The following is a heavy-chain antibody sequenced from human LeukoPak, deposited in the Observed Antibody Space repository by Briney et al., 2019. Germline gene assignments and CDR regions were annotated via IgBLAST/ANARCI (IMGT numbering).Heavy chain of an antibody. CDR2: INPSGGST. V-gene: IGHV1-46*01. CDR1: GYTFTSYY. CDR3: ARGGGTGSSWNTFDY. J-gene: IGHJ4*02. Sequence: ASVKVSCKASGYTFTSYYMHWVRQAPGQGLEWMGIINPSGGSTSYAQKFQGRVTMTRDMSTSTVYMELSSLRSEDTAVYYCARGGGTGSSWNTFDYWGQGTPVTVSS. D-gene: IGHD6-13*01.